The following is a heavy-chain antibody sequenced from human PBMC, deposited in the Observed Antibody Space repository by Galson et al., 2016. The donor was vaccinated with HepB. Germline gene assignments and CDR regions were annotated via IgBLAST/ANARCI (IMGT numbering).Heavy chain of an antibody. CDR1: GXXLTXXX. V-gene: IGHV1-46*01. CDR3: ARDILARYNWFHP. J-gene: IGHJ5*02. Sequence: SVKVXCKASGXXLTXXXMHXXXQAXGQGLEWMGTINPSIGSTMYAQKFQGRVTMTRDTSTSTVYMELSSLRYEDTAVYYCARDILARYNWFHPWGQGTRVTVSS. CDR2: INPSIGST. D-gene: IGHD1-26*01.